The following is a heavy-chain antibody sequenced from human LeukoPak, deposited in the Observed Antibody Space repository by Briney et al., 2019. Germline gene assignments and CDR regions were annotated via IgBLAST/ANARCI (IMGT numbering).Heavy chain of an antibody. CDR1: GATVWSSF. Sequence: GGSLRLSCSESGATVWSSFRSWIRQTPGKGLEWVAILHSDGGTDYADFVRGRFTISRDNSKGIVYLQMNSLRVEDTALYYCARDRSGTYLDFWGQGTLVTVSS. V-gene: IGHV3-66*01. CDR3: ARDRSGTYLDF. J-gene: IGHJ4*02. CDR2: LHSDGGT. D-gene: IGHD1-26*01.